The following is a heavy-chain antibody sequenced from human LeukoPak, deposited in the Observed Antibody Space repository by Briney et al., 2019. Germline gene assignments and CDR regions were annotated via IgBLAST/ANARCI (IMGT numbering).Heavy chain of an antibody. CDR3: AKDRGSVAVAGIDY. J-gene: IGHJ4*02. CDR2: LSGSFGRT. D-gene: IGHD6-19*01. V-gene: IGHV3-23*01. Sequence: GGSLRLSCAASGFTFSTYAMSWVRQAPGKGLEWVSALSGSFGRTYYADYVKGRFTISGDNSKNTLYLQMNSLRAEDTALYYCAKDRGSVAVAGIDYWGQGTLVTVSS. CDR1: GFTFSTYA.